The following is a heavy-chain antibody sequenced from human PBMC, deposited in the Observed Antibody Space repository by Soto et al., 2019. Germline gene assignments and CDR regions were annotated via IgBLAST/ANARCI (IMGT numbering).Heavy chain of an antibody. CDR2: IIPHLGAT. D-gene: IGHD3-22*01. CDR1: GGPFSSQA. J-gene: IGHJ6*02. Sequence: QVQVEQSGAEVKKPGSSLKVSCKTSGGPFSSQAFNWVPQPRGHGLEWMEGIIPHLGATTYAQKFQDRVTVTADESTSTVYMELRSLRSEDTATYFCAMNDGPYFDDGIDVWGRGTTVTVSS. V-gene: IGHV1-69*01. CDR3: AMNDGPYFDDGIDV.